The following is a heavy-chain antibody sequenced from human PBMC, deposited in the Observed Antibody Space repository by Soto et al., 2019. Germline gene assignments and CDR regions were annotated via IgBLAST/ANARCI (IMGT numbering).Heavy chain of an antibody. CDR1: GYTFTSYP. CDR2: ITANNGKA. Sequence: GAPVKVSCKASGYTFTSYPVSWVRQAPGQGLEWMGGITANNGKANYAQKLQGRVTITTDKSTSTAYMELSSLRSDDTAVYYCARGGYSYGYEFYWFDPCGQGTLVTVSS. J-gene: IGHJ5*02. D-gene: IGHD5-18*01. CDR3: ARGGYSYGYEFYWFDP. V-gene: IGHV1-18*01.